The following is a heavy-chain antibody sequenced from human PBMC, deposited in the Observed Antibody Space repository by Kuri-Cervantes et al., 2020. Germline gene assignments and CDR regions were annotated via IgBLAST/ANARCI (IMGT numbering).Heavy chain of an antibody. CDR3: ARDPSKYYYDSSGLCAFDI. CDR1: GCTFSSYA. CDR2: IIPIFGTA. J-gene: IGHJ3*02. D-gene: IGHD3-22*01. V-gene: IGHV1-69*05. Sequence: SVKVSCKASGCTFSSYAISWVRQAPGQGLEWMGGIIPIFGTANYAQKLQGRVTMTTDTSTSTAYMELRSLRSDDTAVYYCARDPSKYYYDSSGLCAFDIWGQGTMVTVSS.